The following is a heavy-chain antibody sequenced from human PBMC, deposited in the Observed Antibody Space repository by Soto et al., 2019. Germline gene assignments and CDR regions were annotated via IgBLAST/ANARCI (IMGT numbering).Heavy chain of an antibody. D-gene: IGHD4-17*01. CDR1: GGSISSGGYY. Sequence: LSLTCTVSGGSISSGGYYWSWIRQHPGKGLEWIGYIYYSGSTYYNPSLKSRVTISVDTSKNQFSLKLSSVTAADTAVYYCAREDYGGNSPPLWGQGTLVTVS. CDR3: AREDYGGNSPPL. J-gene: IGHJ4*02. V-gene: IGHV4-31*03. CDR2: IYYSGST.